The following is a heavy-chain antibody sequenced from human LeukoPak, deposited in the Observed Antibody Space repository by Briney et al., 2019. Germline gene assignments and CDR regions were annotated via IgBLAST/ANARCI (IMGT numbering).Heavy chain of an antibody. CDR1: GGSIITNSHY. D-gene: IGHD6-19*01. CDR2: IYYSGSA. J-gene: IGHJ4*02. Sequence: SETLSLTCTVSGGSIITNSHYWGWIRQPPGKGMEWIGSIYYSGSAYYNPSLKSRVTISVDTSKNQFSLKLSSVTAADTAVYYCARDSGYSSGWYIDYWGQGTLVTVSS. CDR3: ARDSGYSSGWYIDY. V-gene: IGHV4-39*02.